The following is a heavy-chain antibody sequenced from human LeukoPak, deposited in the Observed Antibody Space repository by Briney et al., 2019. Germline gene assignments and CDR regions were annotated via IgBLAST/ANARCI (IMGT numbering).Heavy chain of an antibody. CDR2: ISGRRGST. CDR1: GFTFNSYA. CDR3: AKEQPDTTAFDY. Sequence: GGSLRLSCAASGFTFNSYAMSWVRQAPGKGLEWVSAISGRRGSTYYADSVKGRFTTSRDSSKNTLFLQMNSLRAEDTAVYYCAKEQPDTTAFDYWGQGTLVTVSS. V-gene: IGHV3-23*01. J-gene: IGHJ4*02. D-gene: IGHD1-1*01.